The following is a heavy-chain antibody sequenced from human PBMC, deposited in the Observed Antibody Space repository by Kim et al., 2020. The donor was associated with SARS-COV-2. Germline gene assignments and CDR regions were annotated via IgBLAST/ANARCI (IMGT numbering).Heavy chain of an antibody. CDR3: AGDLRYGDSRARDC. V-gene: IGHV4-4*02. J-gene: IGHJ4*02. Sequence: YNPSDKSRVTILIDKSKNKFSLKLPSVTAADTAVYYCAGDLRYGDSRARDCWGPGTLVTVSS. D-gene: IGHD2-21*02.